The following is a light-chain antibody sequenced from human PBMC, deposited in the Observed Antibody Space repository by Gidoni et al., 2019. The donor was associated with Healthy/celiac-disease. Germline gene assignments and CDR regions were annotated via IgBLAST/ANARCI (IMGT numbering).Light chain of an antibody. Sequence: AIQMTQSPSSLSASVGDRVTITCRASQGIRNDLGWYQQKPGKAPKLLIYAASSFQSGAPSRFSGSGSGTDFTLTISSLQPEDFATYYCLQDYNYPWTFGQGTKVEIK. V-gene: IGKV1-6*01. CDR3: LQDYNYPWT. J-gene: IGKJ1*01. CDR1: QGIRND. CDR2: AAS.